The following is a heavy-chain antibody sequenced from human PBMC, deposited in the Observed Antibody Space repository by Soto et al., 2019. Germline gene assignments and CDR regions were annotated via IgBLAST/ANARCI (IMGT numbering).Heavy chain of an antibody. Sequence: GGSLRLSCAASGFTFSSFEMNWVHQAPGKGLEWVSYISTSGSTIYYADSVKGRFTISRDNAKNSLYLQMNSLRAEDTAVYYCARGLTGYSYGVDYWGQGTLVTVSS. CDR1: GFTFSSFE. D-gene: IGHD5-18*01. CDR3: ARGLTGYSYGVDY. J-gene: IGHJ4*02. CDR2: ISTSGSTI. V-gene: IGHV3-48*03.